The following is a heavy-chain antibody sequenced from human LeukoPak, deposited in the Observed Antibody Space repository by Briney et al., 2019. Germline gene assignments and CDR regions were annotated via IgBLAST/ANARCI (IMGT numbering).Heavy chain of an antibody. CDR2: IYYSGST. V-gene: IGHV4-59*01. Sequence: SETLSLNCTVSGGSIRSYYWSWIRQPPGKGLEWIGYIYYSGSTNYNPSLKSRVTISVDTSKNQFSLKLSSVTAADTAVYYCARGPHGAQNYWGQGTLVTVSS. CDR3: ARGPHGAQNY. J-gene: IGHJ4*02. CDR1: GGSIRSYY. D-gene: IGHD4-17*01.